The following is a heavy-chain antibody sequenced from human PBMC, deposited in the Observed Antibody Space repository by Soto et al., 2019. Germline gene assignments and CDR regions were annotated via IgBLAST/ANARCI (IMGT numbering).Heavy chain of an antibody. V-gene: IGHV1-8*01. CDR2: MNPNSGNT. CDR1: GYTFTSYD. Sequence: QVQLVQSGAEVKKPGASVKVSCKASGYTFTSYDINWVRQATGQGLEWMGWMNPNSGNTGYAQKFHASVTMPRHNSISTAYMDLSSLRSEDTAVYYCAIRTYYYDSSRYYRYFDYWGQGTLVTVSS. J-gene: IGHJ4*02. CDR3: AIRTYYYDSSRYYRYFDY. D-gene: IGHD3-22*01.